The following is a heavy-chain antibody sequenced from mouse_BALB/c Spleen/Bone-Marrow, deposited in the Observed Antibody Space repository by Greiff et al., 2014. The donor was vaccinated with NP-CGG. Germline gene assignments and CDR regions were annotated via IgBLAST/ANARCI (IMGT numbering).Heavy chain of an antibody. CDR1: GYTFTDYY. J-gene: IGHJ4*01. CDR2: IYPGSGTT. D-gene: IGHD1-2*01. Sequence: LQESGPELVKPGASVKISCKASGYTFTDYYINWVKQKPGQGLEWIGWIYPGSGTTKYNEKFKGKATLTVDTSSSTAYMQFSSLTSEDTAVYFCARDHGYVDVMDCWGQGTSVTVSS. CDR3: ARDHGYVDVMDC. V-gene: IGHV1-84*02.